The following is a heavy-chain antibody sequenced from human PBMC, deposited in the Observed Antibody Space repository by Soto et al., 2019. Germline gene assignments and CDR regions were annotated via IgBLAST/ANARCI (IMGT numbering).Heavy chain of an antibody. CDR1: GFTFDDYS. J-gene: IGHJ6*03. V-gene: IGHV3-9*01. D-gene: IGHD5-12*01. Sequence: EVQLVESGGGLVQPGRSLRLSCAASGFTFDDYSMHWVRQAPGKGLEWVSGSSWNSGSIGYAGPVKGRFTFSRDNAKNSLYLQMNSLRAEDTALYYCAKDIRQDRGYYLQDYCFYMDVWCKGNTVTVSS. CDR2: SSWNSGSI. CDR3: AKDIRQDRGYYLQDYCFYMDV.